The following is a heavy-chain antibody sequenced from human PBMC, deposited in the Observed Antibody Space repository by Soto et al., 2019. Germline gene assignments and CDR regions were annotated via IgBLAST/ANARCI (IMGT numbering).Heavy chain of an antibody. Sequence: SETLSLTCTVSGGSVSSGSYYWSWIRQPPGKGLEWIGYIYYSGSTNYNPSLKSRVTISVDTSKNQFSLKLSSVTAADTAVYYCARGYYYDSSGSPPHYWGQGTLVTVSS. CDR2: IYYSGST. D-gene: IGHD3-22*01. CDR1: GGSVSSGSYY. V-gene: IGHV4-61*01. CDR3: ARGYYYDSSGSPPHY. J-gene: IGHJ4*02.